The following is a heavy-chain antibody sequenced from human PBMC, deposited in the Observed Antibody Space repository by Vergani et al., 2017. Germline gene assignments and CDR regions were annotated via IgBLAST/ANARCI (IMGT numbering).Heavy chain of an antibody. CDR1: GFTFSSYA. CDR3: AKSSWGQWLVREPDAFDI. Sequence: EVQLLESGGGLVQPGGSLRLSCAASGFTFSSYAMSWVRQAPGKGLEWVSAISCSGGSTYYADSVKGRFTISRDNSKNTLYLQMNSLRAEDTAVYYCAKSSWGQWLVREPDAFDIWGQGTMVTVSS. V-gene: IGHV3-23*01. J-gene: IGHJ3*02. CDR2: ISCSGGST. D-gene: IGHD6-19*01.